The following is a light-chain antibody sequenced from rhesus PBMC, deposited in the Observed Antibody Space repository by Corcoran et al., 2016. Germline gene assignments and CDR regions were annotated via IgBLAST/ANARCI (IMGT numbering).Light chain of an antibody. CDR3: QQYTSAPLT. V-gene: IGKV1-21*01. CDR2: KAS. CDR1: QDICSW. Sequence: DIQMTQSPSSLSASVGDRVTITCRASQDICSWLAWYQQKPGKAPILLIHKASSLQSGVPSRFSGSGYVTDFTLTIRSLQPEEFATYYCQQYTSAPLTFGGGTKMEIK. J-gene: IGKJ4*01.